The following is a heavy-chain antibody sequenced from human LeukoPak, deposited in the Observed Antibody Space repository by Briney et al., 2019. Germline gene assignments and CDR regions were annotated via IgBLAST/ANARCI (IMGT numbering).Heavy chain of an antibody. Sequence: PGESLRLSCAASGFTFSSYWMSWVRQAPGKGLEWVANIKQDGSEKYYVDSVKGRFTISRDNAKNSLYLQMNSLRAEDTAVYYCARGAYSSGWWAYYYYMDVWGKGTTVTVSS. CDR1: GFTFSSYW. J-gene: IGHJ6*03. D-gene: IGHD6-19*01. CDR3: ARGAYSSGWWAYYYYMDV. V-gene: IGHV3-7*01. CDR2: IKQDGSEK.